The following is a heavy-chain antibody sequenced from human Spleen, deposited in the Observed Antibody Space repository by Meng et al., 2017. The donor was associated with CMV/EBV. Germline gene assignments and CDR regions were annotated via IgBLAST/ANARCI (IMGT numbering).Heavy chain of an antibody. V-gene: IGHV1-69*10. CDR2: IVPNVDVA. Sequence: SGGTFSSYAFTWVRQVRGQGLEWMWGIVPNVDVALYGQTFQGRVTITADRVTHTSYMELHNLDFEDTAVYYCARPGDFFSGASWFDTWGQGTLVTVSS. D-gene: IGHD4-17*01. CDR3: ARPGDFFSGASWFDT. J-gene: IGHJ5*02. CDR1: GGTFSSYA.